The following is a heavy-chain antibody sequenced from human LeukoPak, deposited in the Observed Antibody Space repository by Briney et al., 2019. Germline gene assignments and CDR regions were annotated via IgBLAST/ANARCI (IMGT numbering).Heavy chain of an antibody. Sequence: GESLKISCKGSGYSFTSYWIGWVRQMPGKGLEWMGIIYPGDSDTRYGPSFQGQVTISADKSISTAYLQWSSLKASDTAMYYCARQADILTYYYYGMDVWGQGTTVTVSS. J-gene: IGHJ6*02. V-gene: IGHV5-51*01. CDR2: IYPGDSDT. CDR3: ARQADILTYYYYGMDV. CDR1: GYSFTSYW. D-gene: IGHD3-9*01.